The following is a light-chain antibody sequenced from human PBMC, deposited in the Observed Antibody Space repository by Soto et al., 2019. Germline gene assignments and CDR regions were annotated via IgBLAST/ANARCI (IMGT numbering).Light chain of an antibody. CDR2: DVS. J-gene: IGKJ1*01. Sequence: EIALTQSQGTQSLSPGERATLSCRASQNISSYLIWYQQKPGQAPRLLIYDVSNRATGIPARFSGSGSGTDFTLTFSSLEPEDFAVYYCQQRSNWPRTFGQGTKVDIK. CDR3: QQRSNWPRT. CDR1: QNISSY. V-gene: IGKV3-11*01.